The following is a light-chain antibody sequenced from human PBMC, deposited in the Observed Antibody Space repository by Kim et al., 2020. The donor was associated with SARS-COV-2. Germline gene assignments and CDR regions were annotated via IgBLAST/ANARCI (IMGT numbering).Light chain of an antibody. Sequence: QSVLTQPPSVSGAPGQGVTISCTGSRSNIGAGYDVQWYQQLPGAAPQLLIYANSNRPSGVPDRFSGSKSGSSGSLAITGLQVADEGEYYCQSYDSSLSAVVFGGGTQLT. CDR1: RSNIGAGYD. J-gene: IGLJ2*01. CDR2: ANS. CDR3: QSYDSSLSAVV. V-gene: IGLV1-40*01.